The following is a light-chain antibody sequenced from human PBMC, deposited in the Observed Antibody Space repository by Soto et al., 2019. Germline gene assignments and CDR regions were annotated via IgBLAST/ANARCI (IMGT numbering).Light chain of an antibody. CDR2: HVS. V-gene: IGLV2-14*01. J-gene: IGLJ1*01. CDR1: SSDVGGYNY. Sequence: QSVLTQPASVSGSPGQSITISCTGTSSDVGGYNYVSWYQQHPAKVPKLMIYHVSNQPSGVSDRFSGSKSGNTASLTISGLQAEDEADYYCYSYTTSSTYVFGTGTKVTVL. CDR3: YSYTTSSTYV.